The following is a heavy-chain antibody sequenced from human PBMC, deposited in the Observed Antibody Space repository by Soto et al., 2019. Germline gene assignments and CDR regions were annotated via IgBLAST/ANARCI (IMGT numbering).Heavy chain of an antibody. CDR1: GGSISSGGYY. D-gene: IGHD3-16*01. V-gene: IGHV4-31*03. J-gene: IGHJ5*02. Sequence: QVQLQESGPGLVKPSQTLSLTCTVSGGSISSGGYYWSWIRQHPGKGLEWIGYIYYSGSTYYNPCTYSQPPLKSRATIAVDTSKNQFSLKLSSVTAADTAVYYCARGCTAGWLQQGGAENWFDPWGQGTLVTVSS. CDR2: IYYSGST. CDR3: ARGCTAGWLQQGGAENWFDP.